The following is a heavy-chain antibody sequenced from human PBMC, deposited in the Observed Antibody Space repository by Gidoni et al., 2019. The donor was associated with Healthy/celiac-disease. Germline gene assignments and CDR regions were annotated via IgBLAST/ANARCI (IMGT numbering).Heavy chain of an antibody. D-gene: IGHD2-2*01. V-gene: IGHV4-59*01. J-gene: IGHJ5*02. CDR3: ARSGCSSTSCYNWFDP. CDR1: GGSISSYY. Sequence: QVQLQESGPGLVKPSETLSLTCTVSGGSISSYYWSWIRQPPGKGLEWIGYIYYSGSTNYNPSLKSRVTISVDTSKNQFSLKLSSVTAADTAVYYCARSGCSSTSCYNWFDPWGQGTLVTVSS. CDR2: IYYSGST.